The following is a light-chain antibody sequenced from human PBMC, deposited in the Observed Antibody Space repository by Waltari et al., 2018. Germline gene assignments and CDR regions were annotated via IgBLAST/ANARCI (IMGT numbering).Light chain of an antibody. V-gene: IGLV2-14*03. CDR1: SSDVGGYDY. CDR3: SSYASSVTHV. Sequence: QSALTQPASVSGSPGQSITISCTGNSSDVGGYDYVYWYQQHQGKAPILIIYGVSSRPSGISIRFSGSKSGNTASLTISGLQAEDEADYYCSSYASSVTHVFGTGTKVTVL. J-gene: IGLJ1*01. CDR2: GVS.